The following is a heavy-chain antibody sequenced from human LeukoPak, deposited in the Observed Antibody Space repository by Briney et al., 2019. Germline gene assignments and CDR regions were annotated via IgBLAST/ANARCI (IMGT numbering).Heavy chain of an antibody. V-gene: IGHV3-21*01. J-gene: IGHJ5*02. D-gene: IGHD6-19*01. CDR3: ARVGSVAGHNWFDP. Sequence: PGGSLRLSCVASGFSFSSYTMNWVRQAPGKGLEWVSSISSSSSYIYYADSVKGRFTISRDNAKNSLYLQMNSLRAEDTAVYYCARVGSVAGHNWFDPWGQGTLVTVSS. CDR2: ISSSSSYI. CDR1: GFSFSSYT.